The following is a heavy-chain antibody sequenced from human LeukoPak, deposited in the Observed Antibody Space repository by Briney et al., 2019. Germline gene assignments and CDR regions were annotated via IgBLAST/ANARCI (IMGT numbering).Heavy chain of an antibody. V-gene: IGHV3-23*01. D-gene: IGHD2-21*02. CDR3: AKDIGVYCGGDCYSV. CDR2: ISGSGGST. J-gene: IGHJ4*02. Sequence: GGSLRLSCAASGFTFYSYAMSWVRQAPGKGLEWVSAISGSGGSTYYADSVKGRFTISRDNSKNTLYLQMNSLRAEDTAVYYCAKDIGVYCGGDCYSVWGQGTLVTVSS. CDR1: GFTFYSYA.